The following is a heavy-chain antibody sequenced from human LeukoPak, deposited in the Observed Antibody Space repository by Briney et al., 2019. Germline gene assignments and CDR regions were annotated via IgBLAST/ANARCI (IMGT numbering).Heavy chain of an antibody. D-gene: IGHD1-26*01. CDR3: AKSATVGIKAPFAC. CDR1: GFTFDDYA. V-gene: IGHV3-23*01. J-gene: IGHJ4*02. Sequence: PGRSLRLSCAASGFTFDDYAMTWVRQAPGKGLEWVSGVSGSGGSTYYADSVKGRFTISRDNSKNTLSLQMSSLRAEDTAVYYCAKSATVGIKAPFACGGQGALVTVSS. CDR2: VSGSGGST.